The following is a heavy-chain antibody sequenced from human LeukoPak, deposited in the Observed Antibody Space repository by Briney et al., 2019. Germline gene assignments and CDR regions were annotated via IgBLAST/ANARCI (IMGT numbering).Heavy chain of an antibody. V-gene: IGHV4-30-2*01. D-gene: IGHD3-22*01. J-gene: IGHJ2*01. CDR2: IYHSGST. CDR1: GGSISSGGYS. Sequence: SETLSLTCAVSGGSISSGGYSWSWIRQPPGKGPEWIGYIYHSGSTYYNPSLKSRVTISVDRSKNQSSLKLSSVTAADTAVYYCARTYYYDSSGYRFWYFDLWGRGILVTVSS. CDR3: ARTYYYDSSGYRFWYFDL.